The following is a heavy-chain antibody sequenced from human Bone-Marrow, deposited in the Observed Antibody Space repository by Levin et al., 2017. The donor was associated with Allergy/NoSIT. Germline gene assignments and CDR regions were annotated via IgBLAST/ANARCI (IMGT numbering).Heavy chain of an antibody. CDR2: IYPGDSDT. V-gene: IGHV5-51*01. CDR3: ARRTGDGTYNWFDP. J-gene: IGHJ5*02. Sequence: GGSLRLSCKGSGYSFSSYWIGWVRQMPGKGLEWMGIIYPGDSDTTYSPSFQGQVTISADKSISTAYLQWSSLKASDTAMYYCARRTGDGTYNWFDPWGQGTLVTVSS. CDR1: GYSFSSYW.